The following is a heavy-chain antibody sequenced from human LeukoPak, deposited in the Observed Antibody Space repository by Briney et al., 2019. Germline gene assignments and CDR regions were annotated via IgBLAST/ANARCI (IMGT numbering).Heavy chain of an antibody. V-gene: IGHV4-4*09. D-gene: IGHD5-24*01. Sequence: SETLSLSCTVSGGSISSYYWSWIRQPPGKELEWIGYIHSTGTTKFNPSLESRVTMSVETSKNQFSMKLSSVTAADTAVYYCARHARRDAYNPNDYWGQGTQVTVSS. CDR2: IHSTGTT. J-gene: IGHJ4*02. CDR3: ARHARRDAYNPNDY. CDR1: GGSISSYY.